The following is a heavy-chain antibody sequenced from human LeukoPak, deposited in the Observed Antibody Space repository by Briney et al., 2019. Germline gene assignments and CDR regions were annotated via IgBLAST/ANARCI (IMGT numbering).Heavy chain of an antibody. CDR2: IYYSGST. CDR1: GGSISSGDYY. V-gene: IGHV4-61*08. Sequence: SETLSLTCTVSGGSISSGDYYWSWIRQPPGKGLEWIGYIYYSGSTNYNPSLKSRVTISVDTSKNQFSLKLSSVTAADTAVYYCARGNYYDSSTYYRAFDIWGQGTMVTVSS. CDR3: ARGNYYDSSTYYRAFDI. J-gene: IGHJ3*02. D-gene: IGHD3-22*01.